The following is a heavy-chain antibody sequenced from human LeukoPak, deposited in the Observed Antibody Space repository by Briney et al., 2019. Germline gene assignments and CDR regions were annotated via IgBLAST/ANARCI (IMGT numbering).Heavy chain of an antibody. J-gene: IGHJ6*03. CDR3: AREKIGAGTILGKDYYYMDV. V-gene: IGHV4-4*07. D-gene: IGHD1-1*01. Sequence: PSETLSLTCTVSGGSISSYYWSWIRQPAGKGLEWIGRIYSSGSTTYNPSLKSRVTMSVDTSKNQFSLKVTSLTAADTAVYYCAREKIGAGTILGKDYYYMDVWGKGTTVTVSS. CDR1: GGSISSYY. CDR2: IYSSGST.